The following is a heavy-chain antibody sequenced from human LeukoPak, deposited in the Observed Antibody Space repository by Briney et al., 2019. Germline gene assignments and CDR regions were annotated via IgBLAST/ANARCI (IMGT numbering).Heavy chain of an antibody. CDR1: GGSISSYY. Sequence: SETLSLTCTVSGGSISSYYWSWIRQPPGKGLEWIGYIYYSGSTNYNPSLKSRVTISLDTSKNQFSLKLSSVTTADTAVYYCARTQTPTLFDYWGQGTLVTVSS. CDR3: ARTQTPTLFDY. CDR2: IYYSGST. J-gene: IGHJ4*02. V-gene: IGHV4-59*08.